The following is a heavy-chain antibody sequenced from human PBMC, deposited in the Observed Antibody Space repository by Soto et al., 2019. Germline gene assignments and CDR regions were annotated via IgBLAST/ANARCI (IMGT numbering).Heavy chain of an antibody. V-gene: IGHV3-33*01. J-gene: IGHJ4*02. D-gene: IGHD6-13*01. CDR2: IWYDGSNK. CDR1: GFTFSSYG. Sequence: ESGGGVVQPGRSPRPSCAASGFTFSSYGMHWVRQAPGKGLEWVAVIWYDGSNKYYADSVKGRFTISRDNSKNTLYLQMNSLRAEDTAVYYCARDFRLSAAGYFDYWGQGTLVTVSS. CDR3: ARDFRLSAAGYFDY.